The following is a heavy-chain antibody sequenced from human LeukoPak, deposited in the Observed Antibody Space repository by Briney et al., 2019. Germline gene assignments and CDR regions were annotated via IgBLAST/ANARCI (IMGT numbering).Heavy chain of an antibody. CDR3: ARDNYYDSSGYGDAFDI. CDR1: GGSISSSSYY. V-gene: IGHV4-39*07. Sequence: SETLSLTCTVSGGSISSSSYYWGWIRQPPGKGLEWIGSIYYSGSTYYNPSLKSRVTISVDTSKNQFSLKLSSVTAADTALYYCARDNYYDSSGYGDAFDIWGQGTMVTVSS. J-gene: IGHJ3*02. D-gene: IGHD3-22*01. CDR2: IYYSGST.